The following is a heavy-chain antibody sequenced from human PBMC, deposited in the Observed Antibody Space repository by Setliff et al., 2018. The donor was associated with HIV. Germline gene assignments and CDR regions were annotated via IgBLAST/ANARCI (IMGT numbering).Heavy chain of an antibody. CDR1: GFTVSRFY. V-gene: IGHV3-53*01. Sequence: PGGSLRLSCAASGFTVSRFYMSWVRQAPGKGLEWVSVIYSDGSSYYADSVRGRFTISRDNYKNTLYLQMNSLRPEDTAVYYCARDSPLSHFDYGGQGILVTVS. J-gene: IGHJ4*02. CDR2: IYSDGSS. CDR3: ARDSPLSHFDY.